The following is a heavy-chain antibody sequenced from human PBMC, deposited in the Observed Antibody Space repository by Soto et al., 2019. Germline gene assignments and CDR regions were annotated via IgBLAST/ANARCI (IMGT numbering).Heavy chain of an antibody. D-gene: IGHD5-18*01. CDR2: INHSGST. CDR1: GGSFSGYY. CDR3: ARDRGYSYGVWFDP. J-gene: IGHJ5*02. V-gene: IGHV4-34*01. Sequence: PSETLSLTCAVYGGSFSGYYWSWIRQPPGKGLEWIGEINHSGSTNYNPSLKSRVTISVDTSKNQFSLKPSSVTAADTAVYYCARDRGYSYGVWFDPWGQGTLVTVSS.